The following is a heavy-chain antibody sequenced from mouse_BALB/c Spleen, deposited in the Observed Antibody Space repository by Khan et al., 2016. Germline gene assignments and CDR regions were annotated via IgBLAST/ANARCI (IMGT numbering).Heavy chain of an antibody. D-gene: IGHD1-1*01. CDR1: GYSITSGYS. CDR3: ARGGLYGSSYFDY. CDR2: IHYSGST. V-gene: IGHV3-1*02. J-gene: IGHJ2*01. Sequence: EVQLQESGPDLVKPSQSLSLTCTVAGYSITSGYSWHWIRQFPGNKLEWMGYIHYSGSTNYNPSLKRRISITRDTSKNQFFLQLNSVTTEDTAPFCCARGGLYGSSYFDYGSQSTTLTVSS.